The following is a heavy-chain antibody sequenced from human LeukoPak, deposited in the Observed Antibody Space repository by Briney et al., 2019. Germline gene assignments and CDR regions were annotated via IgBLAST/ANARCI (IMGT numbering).Heavy chain of an antibody. CDR3: ANPGLGWYDPYFQH. CDR2: IIPILGIA. CDR1: GGTFSSDA. J-gene: IGHJ1*01. V-gene: IGHV1-69*04. Sequence: GASVKVSCKASGGTFSSDAISWVRQAPGQGLEWMGRIIPILGIANYAQKFQGRVTITADKSTSTAYMELSSLRSEDTAVYYCANPGLGWYDPYFQHWGQGTLVTVSS. D-gene: IGHD6-19*01.